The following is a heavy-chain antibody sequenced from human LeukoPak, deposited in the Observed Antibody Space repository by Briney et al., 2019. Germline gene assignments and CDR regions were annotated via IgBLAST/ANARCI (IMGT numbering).Heavy chain of an antibody. CDR2: IYYSGST. Sequence: SQTLSLTCTVSGGSISSGGYYWSWIRQHPGKGLEWIGYIYYSGSTYYNPSLKSRVTISVDTSKNQFSLKLSSVTAADTAVYYWAATHIVVVTGGAFDIWGQGTMVTVSS. J-gene: IGHJ3*02. D-gene: IGHD2-21*02. CDR3: AATHIVVVTGGAFDI. CDR1: GGSISSGGYY. V-gene: IGHV4-31*03.